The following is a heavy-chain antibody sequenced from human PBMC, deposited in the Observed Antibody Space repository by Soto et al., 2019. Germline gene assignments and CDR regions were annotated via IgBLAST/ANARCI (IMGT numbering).Heavy chain of an antibody. Sequence: SETLSLTCTVSGGSISSSSYYWGWIRQPPGKGLEWIGSIYYSGSTYYNPSLKSRVTISVDMSKNQFSLKLSSVTAADTAVYYCARPADGYGKFDYWGQGTLVTVSS. D-gene: IGHD5-18*01. CDR2: IYYSGST. CDR1: GGSISSSSYY. CDR3: ARPADGYGKFDY. J-gene: IGHJ4*02. V-gene: IGHV4-39*01.